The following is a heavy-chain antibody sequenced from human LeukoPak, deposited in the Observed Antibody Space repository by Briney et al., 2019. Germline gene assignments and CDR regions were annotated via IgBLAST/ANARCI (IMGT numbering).Heavy chain of an antibody. CDR2: ISSNSGTI. V-gene: IGHV3-48*02. CDR3: ADRGDLQGY. Sequence: GGSLRLSCAASGFTFSSYSMNWVRQAPGKGLECISYISSNSGTIYYADSVKGRFIISRDNARNSLYLQMNSLRDEDTAVYYCADRGDLQGYWGQGTLVTVSS. CDR1: GFTFSSYS. J-gene: IGHJ4*02. D-gene: IGHD2-21*02.